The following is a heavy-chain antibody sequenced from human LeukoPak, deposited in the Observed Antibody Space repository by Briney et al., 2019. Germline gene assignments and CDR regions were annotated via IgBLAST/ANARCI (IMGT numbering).Heavy chain of an antibody. J-gene: IGHJ3*02. CDR3: ARMDALSYSNYEDAFDI. D-gene: IGHD4-11*01. CDR2: ISAYNGNT. V-gene: IGHV1-18*01. CDR1: GYTFTSYG. Sequence: GGSVKVSCKASGYTFTSYGISWVRQAPGQGLEWMGWISAYNGNTNYAQKLQGRVTMTTDTSTSTAYMELRSLRSDDTAVYYCARMDALSYSNYEDAFDIWGQGTMVTVSS.